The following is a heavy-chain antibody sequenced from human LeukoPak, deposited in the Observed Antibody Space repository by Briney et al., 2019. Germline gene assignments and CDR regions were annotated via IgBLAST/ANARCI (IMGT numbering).Heavy chain of an antibody. V-gene: IGHV3-30*04. D-gene: IGHD2-8*02. Sequence: PGRSLRLSCAASGFTFSSYAMHWVRQAPGKGLEWVAVISYDGSNKYYADSVKGRFTISRDNSKNTLYLQMNSLRAEDTAVYYCARDGPGIPTPFLLAHLFDYWGQGTLVTVSS. CDR2: ISYDGSNK. CDR3: ARDGPGIPTPFLLAHLFDY. CDR1: GFTFSSYA. J-gene: IGHJ4*02.